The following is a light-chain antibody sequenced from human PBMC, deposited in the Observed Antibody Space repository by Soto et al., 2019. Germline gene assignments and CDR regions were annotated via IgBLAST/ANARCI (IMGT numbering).Light chain of an antibody. V-gene: IGKV2-28*01. CDR3: YQTLQTPRT. J-gene: IGKJ1*01. Sequence: IVMTQSPLSLPATPGEAASISCRSSQSLLHKNGNNYFKWYLQKPGQSPQLLTYMGSKRASVVPDRFSGSASGTYFTLKISRLEAEDAGVYYCYQTLQTPRTFGQGTKVEIK. CDR2: MGS. CDR1: QSLLHKNGNNY.